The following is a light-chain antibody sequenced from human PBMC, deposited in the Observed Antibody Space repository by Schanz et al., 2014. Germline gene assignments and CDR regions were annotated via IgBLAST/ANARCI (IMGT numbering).Light chain of an antibody. V-gene: IGLV2-14*01. CDR2: DVS. CDR3: SMHTTYNTLKGV. J-gene: IGLJ2*01. CDR1: SSDVGGYNY. Sequence: QSVLTQPASVSGSPGQSITISCTGTSSDVGGYNYVSWYQQHPGKAPKLMIYDVSNRPSGVSNRFSGSKSGNTASLTISGLQPEDEGDYYCSMHTTYNTLKGVFGGGTKLTVL.